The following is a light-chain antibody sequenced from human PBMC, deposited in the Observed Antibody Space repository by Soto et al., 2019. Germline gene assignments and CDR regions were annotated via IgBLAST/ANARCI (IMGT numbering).Light chain of an antibody. Sequence: DIQMTQSPSTLSASVGDRVTITCRASQSISTWLAWYQQKPGKHPKLLVYKASSLESGVPSRFSGSRSGTEFTLTISSLQPDDFATYYCQQYNSSMYTFGHGTKLEIK. CDR2: KAS. CDR1: QSISTW. V-gene: IGKV1-5*03. J-gene: IGKJ2*01. CDR3: QQYNSSMYT.